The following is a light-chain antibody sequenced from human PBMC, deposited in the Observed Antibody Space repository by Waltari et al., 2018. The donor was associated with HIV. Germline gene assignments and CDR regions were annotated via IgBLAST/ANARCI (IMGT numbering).Light chain of an antibody. V-gene: IGLV1-44*01. CDR1: TSDIGTNS. CDR2: NSN. Sequence: QPVLTQPPSAAATPGQRVVSSCSGETSDIGTNSVNWYRQVTGLHPKLLIYNSNYRAVVVFSRLSGSSAGTSASLVISGLLPADEDDYHCAAWDDTSDGRYVFGSGTPVSV. CDR3: AAWDDTSDGRYV. J-gene: IGLJ1*01.